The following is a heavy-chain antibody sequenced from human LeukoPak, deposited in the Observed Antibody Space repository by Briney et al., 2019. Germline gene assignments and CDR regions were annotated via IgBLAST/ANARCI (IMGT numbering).Heavy chain of an antibody. V-gene: IGHV3-7*01. D-gene: IGHD3-22*01. CDR3: AKEKEMRYYDSSGFDY. J-gene: IGHJ4*02. CDR1: GFTFSNYW. CDR2: IKQDGSEK. Sequence: GGSLRLSCAASGFTFSNYWMSWVCQAPGKGLEWVANIKQDGSEKYYVDSVKGRFTISRDNAKNSLYLQMNSLRAEDMAVYYCAKEKEMRYYDSSGFDYWGQGTLVTVSS.